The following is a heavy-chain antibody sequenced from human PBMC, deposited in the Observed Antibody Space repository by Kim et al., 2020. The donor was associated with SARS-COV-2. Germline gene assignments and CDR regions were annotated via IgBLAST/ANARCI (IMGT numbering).Heavy chain of an antibody. CDR1: GVSISSYY. J-gene: IGHJ4*02. Sequence: SETLSLTCTVSGVSISSYYWSWIRQPPGKGLEWIAYIYYSGSTNYNPSLKSRLTISVDTSKNQFSLKLSSVTAADTAVYYCARIYDSSGHPFDFWGQGTLVTVSS. CDR2: IYYSGST. CDR3: ARIYDSSGHPFDF. V-gene: IGHV4-59*13. D-gene: IGHD3-22*01.